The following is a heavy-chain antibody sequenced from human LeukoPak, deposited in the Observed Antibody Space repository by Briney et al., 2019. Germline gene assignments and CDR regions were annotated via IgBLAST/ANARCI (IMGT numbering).Heavy chain of an antibody. J-gene: IGHJ5*02. CDR3: ARYELQYGSGSYFYNWFDP. CDR2: IYYGGST. V-gene: IGHV4-59*01. D-gene: IGHD3-10*01. CDR1: GGSISSYY. Sequence: SETLSLTCTVSGGSISSYYWSWLRQPPGKGLEWIGYIYYGGSTNYNPSLKSRVTISVDTSKNQFSLKLSSVTAADTAVYYCARYELQYGSGSYFYNWFDPWGQGTLVTVSS.